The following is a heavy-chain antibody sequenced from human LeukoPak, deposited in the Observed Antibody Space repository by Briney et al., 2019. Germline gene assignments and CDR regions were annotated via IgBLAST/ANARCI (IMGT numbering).Heavy chain of an antibody. V-gene: IGHV4-4*07. CDR2: IHLRQTITT. Sequence: SETLSLTCSVSYSSMIDYYWDWVRQPAGKEPEWIGRIHLRQTITTDYNPNFSSRVTMSIDTPRNQFSLSLTSVTAADTALYYCARMVRDVNYFDSWGQGILVTVSS. D-gene: IGHD3-10*01. J-gene: IGHJ4*02. CDR3: ARMVRDVNYFDS. CDR1: YSSMIDYY.